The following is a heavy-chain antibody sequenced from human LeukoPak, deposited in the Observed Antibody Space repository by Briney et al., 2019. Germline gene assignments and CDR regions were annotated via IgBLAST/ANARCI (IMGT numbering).Heavy chain of an antibody. V-gene: IGHV4-4*07. J-gene: IGHJ6*02. CDR1: GGSISSYY. CDR3: ARNTVRGVISYYYYYGMDV. Sequence: PSETLSPTCTVSGGSISSYYWGWIRQPAGKGLEWIGRIYTSGSTNYNPSLKSRVTMSVDTSKNQFSLKLSSVTAADTAVYYCARNTVRGVISYYYYYGMDVWGQGTTVTVSS. CDR2: IYTSGST. D-gene: IGHD3-10*01.